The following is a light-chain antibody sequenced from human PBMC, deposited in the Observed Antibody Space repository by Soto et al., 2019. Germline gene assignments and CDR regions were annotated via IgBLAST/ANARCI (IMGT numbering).Light chain of an antibody. CDR2: GTS. CDR3: QQYGTSPYT. CDR1: QSVSSNK. Sequence: EIVMTQSPGTLSLSPGERVTLYCRASQSVSSNKLAWVQQRPGQAPRFLIYGTSTRATGIPDRFSGSGSGTDFTLTISRLEPEDFAVYYCQQYGTSPYTFGHGTKVEIK. V-gene: IGKV3-20*01. J-gene: IGKJ2*01.